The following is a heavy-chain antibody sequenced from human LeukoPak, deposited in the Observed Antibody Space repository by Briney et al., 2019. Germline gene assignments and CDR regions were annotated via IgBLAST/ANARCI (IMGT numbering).Heavy chain of an antibody. CDR1: GFTFSSNY. V-gene: IGHV3-53*01. D-gene: IGHD4-17*01. J-gene: IGHJ4*02. CDR2: IYSGGST. Sequence: PGGSLRLSCAASGFTFSSNYMTWVRQAPGKGLEWVSVIYSGGSTYYADSVKGRFTISRDNSKNTLYLQMNSLRAEDTAVYYCASGRTATTFDYWGQGTLVTVSS. CDR3: ASGRTATTFDY.